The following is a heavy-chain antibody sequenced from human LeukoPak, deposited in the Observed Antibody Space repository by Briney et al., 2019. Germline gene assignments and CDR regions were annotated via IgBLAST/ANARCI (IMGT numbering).Heavy chain of an antibody. J-gene: IGHJ4*02. CDR3: ARHLGEEYYFDY. CDR1: GYSFTTYW. CDR2: IYPDNSDT. V-gene: IGHV5-51*01. D-gene: IGHD3-16*01. Sequence: GESLQISCKGSGYSFTTYWNGWVRQLPGKGLEWMGFIYPDNSDTRYSPSFQGQVTISAEKSISTFYLQWSSLKASDTAIYYCARHLGEEYYFDYWGQGTLVTVSS.